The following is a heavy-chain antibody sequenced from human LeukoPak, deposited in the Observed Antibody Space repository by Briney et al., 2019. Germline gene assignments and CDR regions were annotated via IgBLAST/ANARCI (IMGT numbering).Heavy chain of an antibody. D-gene: IGHD6-6*01. CDR2: INHSGST. CDR1: GGSFSGYY. J-gene: IGHJ6*03. Sequence: SSETLSLTCAVYGGSFSGYYWSWIRQPPGKGLEWIGEINHSGSTNYNPSLKSRVTISVDTSKNQFSLKLSSVTAADTAVYYCARGGSRARRTWYYYMDVWGKGTTVTVSS. V-gene: IGHV4-34*01. CDR3: ARGGSRARRTWYYYMDV.